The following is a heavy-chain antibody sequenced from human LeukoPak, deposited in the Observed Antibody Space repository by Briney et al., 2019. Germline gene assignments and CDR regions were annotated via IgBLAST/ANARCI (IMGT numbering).Heavy chain of an antibody. Sequence: GGSLRLSCAASGFTFSSYAMSWVRQAPGKGLEWVSAISSSGGSTYYADSVKGRFTISRDNSKNTLYLQMNSLRAEDTAVYYCAKDTFEQWLVPRGLYWGQGTLVTVSS. J-gene: IGHJ4*02. CDR2: ISSSGGST. D-gene: IGHD6-19*01. CDR1: GFTFSSYA. V-gene: IGHV3-23*01. CDR3: AKDTFEQWLVPRGLY.